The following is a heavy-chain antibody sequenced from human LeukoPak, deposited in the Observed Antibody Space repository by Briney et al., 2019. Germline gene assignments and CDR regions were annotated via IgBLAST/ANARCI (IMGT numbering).Heavy chain of an antibody. Sequence: GGSLRLSCAASGFTFSDYYMSWIRQAPGKGLEWVSYISSSGSTIYYADSVKGRFTISRNNAKNSLYLQMNSLRAEDTAVYYCARDRGDYYYYGMDVWGQGTTVTVSS. CDR2: ISSSGSTI. J-gene: IGHJ6*02. V-gene: IGHV3-11*01. CDR1: GFTFSDYY. D-gene: IGHD4-17*01. CDR3: ARDRGDYYYYGMDV.